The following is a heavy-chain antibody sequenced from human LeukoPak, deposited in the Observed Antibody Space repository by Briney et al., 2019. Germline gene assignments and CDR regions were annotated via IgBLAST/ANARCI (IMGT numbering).Heavy chain of an antibody. V-gene: IGHV1-69*05. J-gene: IGHJ4*02. CDR1: GGTFSSYA. CDR3: ARLGVRTMTFDY. D-gene: IGHD3-22*01. CDR2: IIPIFGTA. Sequence: ASVKVSCKASGGTFSSYAISWVRQAPGQGLEWMGRIIPIFGTANYAQKFQGGVTITTDESTSTAYMELSSLRSEDTAVYYCARLGVRTMTFDYWGQGTLVTVSS.